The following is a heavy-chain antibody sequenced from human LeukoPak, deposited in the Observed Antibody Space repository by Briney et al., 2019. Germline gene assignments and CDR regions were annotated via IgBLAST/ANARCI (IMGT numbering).Heavy chain of an antibody. V-gene: IGHV3-23*01. CDR1: GFTFTSYA. CDR2: ISGSGGST. J-gene: IGHJ4*02. CDR3: AKDPDCTSGVCYTFFDY. Sequence: GSLRLSCTASGFTFTSYAMSWVRQAPGKGLEWVSAISGSGGSTYYADSVKGRFTISRDNSKTTLFLHMNGLRAEDTAVYYCAKDPDCTSGVCYTFFDYWGQGTLVTVSS. D-gene: IGHD2-8*01.